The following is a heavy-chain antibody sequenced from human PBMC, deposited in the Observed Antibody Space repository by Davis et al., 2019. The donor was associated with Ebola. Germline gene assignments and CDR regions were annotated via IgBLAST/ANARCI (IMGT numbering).Heavy chain of an antibody. J-gene: IGHJ4*02. D-gene: IGHD5-18*01. CDR3: ASFRYSYGRYYFDY. Sequence: SETLSLTCAVYGGSFSGYYWSWIRQPPGKGLEWIGEINHSGSTNYNPSLKSRVTISVDTSKNQFSLKLSPVTAADTAVYYCASFRYSYGRYYFDYWGQGTLVTVSS. CDR1: GGSFSGYY. CDR2: INHSGST. V-gene: IGHV4-34*01.